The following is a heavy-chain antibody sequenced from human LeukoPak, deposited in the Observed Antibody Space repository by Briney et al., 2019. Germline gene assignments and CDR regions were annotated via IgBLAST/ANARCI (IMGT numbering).Heavy chain of an antibody. CDR2: IYYSGST. CDR3: ARQSAYYYDSSGYGY. D-gene: IGHD3-22*01. CDR1: GGSISSSSCY. V-gene: IGHV4-39*01. J-gene: IGHJ4*02. Sequence: PSETLSLTCTVSGGSISSSSCYWGWIRQPPGKGLEWIGSIYYSGSTYYNPSLKSRVTISVDTSKNQFSLKLSSVTAADTAVYYCARQSAYYYDSSGYGYWGQGTLVTVSS.